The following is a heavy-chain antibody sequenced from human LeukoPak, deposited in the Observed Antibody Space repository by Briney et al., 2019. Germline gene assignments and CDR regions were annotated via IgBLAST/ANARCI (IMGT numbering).Heavy chain of an antibody. CDR3: ASLPDYDILTGYSDGTDY. D-gene: IGHD3-9*01. V-gene: IGHV4-4*02. J-gene: IGHJ4*02. CDR2: IYHSGST. Sequence: SGTLSLTCAVSGGSISSSNWWSWVRQPPGKGLEWIGEIYHSGSTNYNPSLKSRVTISVDKSKNQFSLKLSSVTAADTAVYYCASLPDYDILTGYSDGTDYWGQGTLVTVSS. CDR1: GGSISSSNW.